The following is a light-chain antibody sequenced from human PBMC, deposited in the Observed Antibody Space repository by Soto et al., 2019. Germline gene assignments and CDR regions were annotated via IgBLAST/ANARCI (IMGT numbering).Light chain of an antibody. CDR1: QGISSA. J-gene: IGKJ5*01. V-gene: IGKV1D-13*01. Sequence: ALQLTQSPSSLSASVGDRVTITCRASQGISSALAWYQQKPGKAPKLLIYDASSLESGVPSRFSGSGSGTDFTLTISSLQPEDFATYYCQQFNNYLITFGQGTRLEMK. CDR3: QQFNNYLIT. CDR2: DAS.